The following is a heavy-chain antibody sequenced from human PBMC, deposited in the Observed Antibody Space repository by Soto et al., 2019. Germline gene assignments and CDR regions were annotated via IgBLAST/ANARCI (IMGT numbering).Heavy chain of an antibody. CDR3: ARDHWDDNGGHDITYYGMDV. D-gene: IGHD2-8*01. CDR1: GFTFRSYA. V-gene: IGHV3-30-3*01. J-gene: IGHJ6*02. CDR2: ISYDGSNK. Sequence: QVQLAESGGGVVQPGRSLRLSCVGSGFTFRSYAMHWVRQAPGKGLEWVAVISYDGSNKYYADSVKGRFTISRDQSKNTLYLQMNNLRGEDTAVYYCARDHWDDNGGHDITYYGMDVWGQGTKVTVSS.